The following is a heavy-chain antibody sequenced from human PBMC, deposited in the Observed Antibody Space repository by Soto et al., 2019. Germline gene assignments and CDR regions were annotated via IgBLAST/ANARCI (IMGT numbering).Heavy chain of an antibody. J-gene: IGHJ1*01. V-gene: IGHV3-30*03. CDR3: AREGHSRGYGAYLQH. Sequence: QVQLVESGGGVVQPGRSLRLSCAASEFIFSSYGMHWVRQAPGKGLEWVAVISSDGSVKYYADSVKGRFTISRDNSNNTLYLQMNSLRTEDTAVYHCAREGHSRGYGAYLQHWGQGTLVTVSS. CDR2: ISSDGSVK. D-gene: IGHD6-25*01. CDR1: EFIFSSYG.